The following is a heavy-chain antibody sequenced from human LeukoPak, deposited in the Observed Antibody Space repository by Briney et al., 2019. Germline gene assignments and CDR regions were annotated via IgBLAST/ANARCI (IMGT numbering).Heavy chain of an antibody. V-gene: IGHV4-4*07. Sequence: SDTLSLTCTVSVRPISGSFWRWIRRPAEGALEWIGRIYASGRTNYNPSVKSRITMSVDTSEHKFSLKLPSVSAADTAVYFCARAPSGCGGTCPFDDWGQGTLVTVFS. CDR3: ARAPSGCGGTCPFDD. D-gene: IGHD2-15*01. CDR2: IYASGRT. J-gene: IGHJ4*02. CDR1: VRPISGSF.